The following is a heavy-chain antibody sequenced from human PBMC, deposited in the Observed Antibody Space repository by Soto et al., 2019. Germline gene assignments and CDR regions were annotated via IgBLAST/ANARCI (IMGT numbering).Heavy chain of an antibody. CDR1: GDSISSSPYY. CDR2: MYYGGST. D-gene: IGHD1-26*01. J-gene: IGHJ6*02. Sequence: SETLSLTCTVSGDSISSSPYYWGWIRQPPGKGLEWIGSMYYGGSTYYNPSLKNRVTISVDTSQNQFSLNLNSMTAADTAVYYCARHRYSGTYFYNHVMDVWGQGTTVTVSS. CDR3: ARHRYSGTYFYNHVMDV. V-gene: IGHV4-39*01.